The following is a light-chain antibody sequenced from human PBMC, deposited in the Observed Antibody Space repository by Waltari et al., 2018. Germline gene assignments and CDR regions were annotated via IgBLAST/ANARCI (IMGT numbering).Light chain of an antibody. Sequence: EIVLTQSPATLSLSPGEKATLSCRASQSVSTSLTWYQQKPGQAPRLLIYDASTRATGIPVRFSGRWSGTDVTLTISSLEPEDFAVYYCQQRSTWPRLTFGGGTKVEIK. CDR1: QSVSTS. V-gene: IGKV3-11*01. CDR2: DAS. CDR3: QQRSTWPRLT. J-gene: IGKJ4*01.